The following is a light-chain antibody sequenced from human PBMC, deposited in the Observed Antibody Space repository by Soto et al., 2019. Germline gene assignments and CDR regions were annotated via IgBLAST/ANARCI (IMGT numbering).Light chain of an antibody. V-gene: IGKV1-33*01. J-gene: IGKJ4*01. Sequence: DVQMTQSPSSLSASIGDRVTITCQASHDITKYISWYQQRPGKAPKLLIYDASELETGVPSRFSGSGSGTDFTFTISSLQPEDFATYYCQQYDDLPLTFGGGTKVEIK. CDR1: HDITKY. CDR3: QQYDDLPLT. CDR2: DAS.